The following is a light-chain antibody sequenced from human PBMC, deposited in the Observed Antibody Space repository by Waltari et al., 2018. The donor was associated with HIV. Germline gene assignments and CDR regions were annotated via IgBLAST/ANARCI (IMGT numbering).Light chain of an antibody. V-gene: IGLV2-23*02. CDR2: EVT. CDR3: CSYAASRSVV. J-gene: IGLJ2*01. CDR1: RSDVGHYKL. Sequence: QSALAQPASVSDSPGQSITISCTGTRSDVGHYKLVSWYQQPPGKVPKLIIYEVTKRPSGVSNRFSGSKSGNTASLTISGLQAEDEADYYCCSYAASRSVVFGGGTKLTVL.